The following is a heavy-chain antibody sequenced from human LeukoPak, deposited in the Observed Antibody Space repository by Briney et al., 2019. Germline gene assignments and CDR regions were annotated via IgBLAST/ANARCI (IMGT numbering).Heavy chain of an antibody. CDR3: ARDRGQQSFDY. V-gene: IGHV3-53*01. CDR1: GFTVSSNY. J-gene: IGHJ4*02. CDR2: IYSGGST. D-gene: IGHD6-13*01. Sequence: PGGSLRLSCAASGFTVSSNYMSWIRQAPGKGLEWVSVIYSGGSTYYADSVKGRFTISRDNAKNSLYLQMNSLRAEDTAVYYCARDRGQQSFDYWGQGTLVTVSS.